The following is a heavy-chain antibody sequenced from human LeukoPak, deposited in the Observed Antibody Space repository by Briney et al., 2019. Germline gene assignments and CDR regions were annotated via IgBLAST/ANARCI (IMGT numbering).Heavy chain of an antibody. D-gene: IGHD2-2*01. CDR1: GYTFITSY. J-gene: IGHJ4*02. Sequence: AASVKVSCKTSGYTFITSYTHWVRQAPGQGLEWMGWINPNSGGTNYAQKFQGRVTMTRDTPISTAYMELSRLRSDDTAVYYCAREGAGYCSSTSCAPLFFWGQGTLVTVSS. CDR2: INPNSGGT. CDR3: AREGAGYCSSTSCAPLFF. V-gene: IGHV1-2*02.